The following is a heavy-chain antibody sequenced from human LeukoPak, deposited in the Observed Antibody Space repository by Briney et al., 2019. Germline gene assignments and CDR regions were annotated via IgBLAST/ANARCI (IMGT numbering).Heavy chain of an antibody. CDR1: GFTFSTYW. CDR3: AKGGLWFGNNWFDP. V-gene: IGHV3-23*01. CDR2: ISGGGGST. D-gene: IGHD3-10*01. Sequence: GGSLRLSCAASGFTFSTYWMSWVRQAPGKGLEWVSGISGGGGSTYYADSVKGRFTVSRDNSKNTLYLQMNSLRAEDTAVYYCAKGGLWFGNNWFDPWGQGTLVTVSS. J-gene: IGHJ5*02.